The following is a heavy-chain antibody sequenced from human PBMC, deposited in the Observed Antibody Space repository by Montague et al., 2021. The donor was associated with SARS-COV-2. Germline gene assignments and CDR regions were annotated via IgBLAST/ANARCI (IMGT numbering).Heavy chain of an antibody. D-gene: IGHD1-26*01. CDR3: ARLNGGSYRFDY. V-gene: IGHV3-66*02. J-gene: IGHJ4*02. CDR2: IYSGGST. Sequence: SLRLSCAASGFTVSSNYMSWVRQAPGKGLEWVSVIYSGGSTYYADSVKGRFTISRDNSKNTLYPQMNSLRAEDTAVYYCARLNGGSYRFDYWGQGTLVTVSS. CDR1: GFTVSSNY.